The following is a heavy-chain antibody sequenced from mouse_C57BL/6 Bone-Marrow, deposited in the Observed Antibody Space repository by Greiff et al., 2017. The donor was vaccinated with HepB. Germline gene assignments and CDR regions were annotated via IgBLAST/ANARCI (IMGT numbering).Heavy chain of an antibody. CDR2: SRNKANDYTT. J-gene: IGHJ4*01. V-gene: IGHV7-1*01. CDR1: GFTFSDFY. Sequence: EVQLVESGGGLVQSGRSLRLSCATSGFTFSDFYMEWVRQAPGKGLEWIAASRNKANDYTTEYSASVKGRFIVSRDTSQSILYLQMNALRAEYTAIYYCARDAYPSDAMDYWGQGTSVTVSS. CDR3: ARDAYPSDAMDY.